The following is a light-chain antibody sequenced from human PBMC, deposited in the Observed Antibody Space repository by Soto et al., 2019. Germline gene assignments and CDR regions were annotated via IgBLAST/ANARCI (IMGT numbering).Light chain of an antibody. J-gene: IGKJ2*01. CDR3: QHYDSSPYT. CDR2: ATS. Sequence: EIVLTQSPGTLSLSPGERATLSCRASQSVSSSYLAWYQQKPGQAPRLLIYATSNRATGIPDRFSGSGSETDFTLTISTLEPEDFAVYYCQHYDSSPYTFGPGTKLEIK. CDR1: QSVSSSY. V-gene: IGKV3-20*01.